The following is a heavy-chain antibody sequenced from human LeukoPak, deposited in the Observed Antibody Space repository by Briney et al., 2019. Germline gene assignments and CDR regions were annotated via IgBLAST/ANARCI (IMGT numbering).Heavy chain of an antibody. CDR2: IKQDGSEK. J-gene: IGHJ4*02. CDR3: ASPIYDFWSGALGY. D-gene: IGHD3-3*01. CDR1: GFTLSSYW. Sequence: GGSLRLSCAASGFTLSSYWMSWVRQAPGKGLEWVANIKQDGSEKYYVDSVKGRFTISRDNAKNSLYLQMNSLRAEDTAVYYCASPIYDFWSGALGYWGQGTLVTASS. V-gene: IGHV3-7*01.